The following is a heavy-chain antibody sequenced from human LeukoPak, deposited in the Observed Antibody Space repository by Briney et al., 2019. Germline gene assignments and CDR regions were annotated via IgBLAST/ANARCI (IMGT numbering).Heavy chain of an antibody. CDR1: GGSFSGYY. CDR2: INHSGST. Sequence: PSETLSLTCAVYGGSFSGYYWSWIRQPPGKGLEWIGEINHSGSTNYNPSLKSRVTISVDTSKNQFSLKLSSVTAADTAVYYCASSYYDSSGYFKESGVFDYWGQGTLVTVSS. D-gene: IGHD3-22*01. CDR3: ASSYYDSSGYFKESGVFDY. J-gene: IGHJ4*02. V-gene: IGHV4-34*01.